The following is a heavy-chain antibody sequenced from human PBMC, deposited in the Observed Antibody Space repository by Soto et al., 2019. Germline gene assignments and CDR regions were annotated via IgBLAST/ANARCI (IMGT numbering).Heavy chain of an antibody. V-gene: IGHV1-18*01. Sequence: ASGKVSCKASGYTFTSYGISWVRQAPGQGLEWMGWISAYNGDTNYAQKFQDRVSMTIDTSTGTAYMELRSLTSDDTAIYYCAKNGQPPYYYYGLDVWGQGTKVTVSS. J-gene: IGHJ6*02. CDR1: GYTFTSYG. D-gene: IGHD2-8*01. CDR3: AKNGQPPYYYYGLDV. CDR2: ISAYNGDT.